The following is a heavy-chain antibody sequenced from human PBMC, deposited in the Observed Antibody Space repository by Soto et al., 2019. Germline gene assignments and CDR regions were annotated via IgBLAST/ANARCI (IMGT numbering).Heavy chain of an antibody. Sequence: GASVKVSCKASGYTFTSYYMQWVRQAPGQGLEWMGIINPSGGSTSYAQKFQGRVTMTRDTSTSTVYMELSSLRSEDTAVYYCARDSAFIITDPYYYYYGMDVWGQGTTVTVSS. CDR3: ARDSAFIITDPYYYYYGMDV. J-gene: IGHJ6*02. V-gene: IGHV1-46*01. D-gene: IGHD3-10*01. CDR2: INPSGGST. CDR1: GYTFTSYY.